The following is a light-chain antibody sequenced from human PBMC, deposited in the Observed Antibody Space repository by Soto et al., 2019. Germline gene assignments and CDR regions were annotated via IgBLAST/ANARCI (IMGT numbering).Light chain of an antibody. V-gene: IGKV1-5*03. J-gene: IGKJ4*01. Sequence: DIQMAQYPATLSASVGDRVTITCRASHSIGNWLAWYQQTPGKAPNLLIYKASSLQTGVPSRFSGSGSGTEFTLTISSLQPDDFAIYYCQQNNSYPLTFGGGTKVETK. CDR3: QQNNSYPLT. CDR2: KAS. CDR1: HSIGNW.